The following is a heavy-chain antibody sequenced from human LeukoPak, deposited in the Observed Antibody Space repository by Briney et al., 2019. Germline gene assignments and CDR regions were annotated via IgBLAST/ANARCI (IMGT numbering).Heavy chain of an antibody. CDR2: IIPIFGTA. D-gene: IGHD3-10*01. Sequence: SVKVSCKASGGTFSSYAISWVRQAPGQGLEWMEGIIPIFGTANYAQKFQGRVTITADKSTSTAYMELSSLRSEDTAVYYCARGGITMVRGVIITPGGYVYWGQGTLVTVSS. CDR3: ARGGITMVRGVIITPGGYVY. CDR1: GGTFSSYA. V-gene: IGHV1-69*06. J-gene: IGHJ4*02.